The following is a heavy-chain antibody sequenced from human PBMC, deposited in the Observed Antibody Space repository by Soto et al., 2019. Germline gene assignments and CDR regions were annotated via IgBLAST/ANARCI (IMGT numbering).Heavy chain of an antibody. J-gene: IGHJ6*03. D-gene: IGHD2-2*01. CDR3: ARQNRIVVVPAAMPDYYYYMDV. V-gene: IGHV5-51*01. CDR1: GYSFTSYW. Sequence: GESLKISCNGSGYSFTSYWIGWVRQMPGKGLEWMGIIYPGDSDTRYSPSFQGQVTISPDKSISTAYLQWSSLKASDTAMYYCARQNRIVVVPAAMPDYYYYMDVWGKGTTVTVSS. CDR2: IYPGDSDT.